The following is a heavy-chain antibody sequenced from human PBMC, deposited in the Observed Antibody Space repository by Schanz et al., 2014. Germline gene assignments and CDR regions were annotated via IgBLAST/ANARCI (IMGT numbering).Heavy chain of an antibody. CDR1: GGTFSTYP. CDR2: FIPILDVG. J-gene: IGHJ3*02. D-gene: IGHD2-2*01. V-gene: IGHV1-69*02. Sequence: QVQLVQSGAEVKKPGSSMKVSCKASGGTFSTYPINWLRQARGQGLEWVGRFIPILDVGNYAQQFQGRVTFTADKSTSTAYMELSSLRYEDTALYYCARGTMPGTFDIWGQGTMVSVSS. CDR3: ARGTMPGTFDI.